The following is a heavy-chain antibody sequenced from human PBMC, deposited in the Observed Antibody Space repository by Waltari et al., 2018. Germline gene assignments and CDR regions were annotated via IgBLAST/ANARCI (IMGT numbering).Heavy chain of an antibody. J-gene: IGHJ4*02. D-gene: IGHD3-3*01. Sequence: QVQLVQSGAEVKKPGASVKVSCKASGYTFTSYDINWVRQATGQGLEWMGWMNPNSANTGYAQKFQGRVTITSNTSISTAYMELSSLRSEDTAVYYCARAPNYDFWSGYHYYFGYWGQGTLVTVSS. CDR1: GYTFTSYD. CDR3: ARAPNYDFWSGYHYYFGY. CDR2: MNPNSANT. V-gene: IGHV1-8*03.